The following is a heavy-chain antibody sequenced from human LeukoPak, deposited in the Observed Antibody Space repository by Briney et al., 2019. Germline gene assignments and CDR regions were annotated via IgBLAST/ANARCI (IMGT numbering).Heavy chain of an antibody. D-gene: IGHD6-13*01. CDR2: ISGSGGST. V-gene: IGHV3-23*01. CDR1: GFTFSSYG. Sequence: PGGTLRLSCAASGFTFSSYGMSWVRQAPGKGLEWVSAISGSGGSTYYADSVKGRFTISRDDSKNMLFLQMDSLRVEDTAVYYCARDRAAADPWGQGTLVTVSS. CDR3: ARDRAAADP. J-gene: IGHJ5*02.